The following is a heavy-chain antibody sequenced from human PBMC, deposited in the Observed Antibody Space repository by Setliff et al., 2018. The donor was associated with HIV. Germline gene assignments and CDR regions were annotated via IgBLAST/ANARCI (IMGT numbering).Heavy chain of an antibody. D-gene: IGHD6-19*01. V-gene: IGHV4-34*01. J-gene: IGHJ4*02. CDR1: GGSFSGHY. Sequence: PSETLSLTCAVYGGSFSGHYWSWIRQSPGKGLEWIGEINHIGGNTNHNPSLKSRVTISVDTSQNQFSLKLTSVTAADTAVDYCASQGRSGWLWGGFVSWGQGTLVTVSS. CDR2: INHIGGNT. CDR3: ASQGRSGWLWGGFVS.